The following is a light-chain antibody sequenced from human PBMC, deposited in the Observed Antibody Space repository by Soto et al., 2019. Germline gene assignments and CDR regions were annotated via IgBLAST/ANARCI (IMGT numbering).Light chain of an antibody. CDR2: DVS. J-gene: IGLJ2*01. CDR3: RSYTSRVPLV. CDR1: SNDVGGYDY. Sequence: QSALTQPASVSGSPGQSITISCTGTSNDVGGYDYVTWYQHHPGKAPKLMIYDVSHRPSGICDRFSASKSGNTASLTISGVEAEDEAHYYCRSYTSRVPLVFGGGTKVTVL. V-gene: IGLV2-14*03.